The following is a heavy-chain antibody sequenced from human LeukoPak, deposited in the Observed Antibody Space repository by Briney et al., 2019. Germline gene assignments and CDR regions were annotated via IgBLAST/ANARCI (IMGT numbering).Heavy chain of an antibody. CDR3: ARVENDYGGNRYFDY. CDR2: IYYSGST. D-gene: IGHD4-23*01. J-gene: IGHJ4*02. V-gene: IGHV4-30-4*01. CDR1: GGSISSGDYY. Sequence: SETLSLACTVSGGSISSGDYYWSWIRQPPGKGLEWIGYIYYSGSTYYNPSLKSRVTISVDTSKNQFSLKLSSVTAADTAVYYCARVENDYGGNRYFDYWGQGTLVTVSS.